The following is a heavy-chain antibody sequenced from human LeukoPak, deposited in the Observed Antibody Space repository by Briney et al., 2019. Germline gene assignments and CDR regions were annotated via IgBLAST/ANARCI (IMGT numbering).Heavy chain of an antibody. CDR3: AGNTVTHHDAFDI. CDR1: GYTFTSYG. J-gene: IGHJ3*02. V-gene: IGHV1-69*04. CDR2: IIPILGIA. Sequence: ASVKVSCKASGYTFTSYGISWVRQAPGQGLEWMGRIIPILGIANYAQKFQGRVTITADKSTSTAYMELSSLRSEDTAVYYCAGNTVTHHDAFDIWGQGTMVTVSS. D-gene: IGHD4-17*01.